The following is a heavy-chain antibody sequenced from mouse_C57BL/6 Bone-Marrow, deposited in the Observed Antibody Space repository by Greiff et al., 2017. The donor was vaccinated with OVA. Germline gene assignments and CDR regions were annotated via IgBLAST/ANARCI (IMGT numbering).Heavy chain of an antibody. CDR1: GYTFTSYW. CDR3: ARQDDGAYYYAMDY. J-gene: IGHJ4*01. CDR2: IDPSDSYT. V-gene: IGHV1-50*01. D-gene: IGHD2-3*01. Sequence: QVQLQQPGAELVKPGASVKLSCKASGYTFTSYWMQWVKQRPGQGLEWIGEIDPSDSYTNYNQKFKGKATLTVDTSSSTAYMQLSSLTSEDSAVYYCARQDDGAYYYAMDYWGQGTSVTVSS.